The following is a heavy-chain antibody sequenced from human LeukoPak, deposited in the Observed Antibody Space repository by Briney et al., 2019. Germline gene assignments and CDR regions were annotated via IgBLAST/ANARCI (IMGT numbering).Heavy chain of an antibody. V-gene: IGHV1-69*13. D-gene: IGHD4-23*01. CDR1: GGTFSTYA. CDR2: IIPIFGTA. CDR3: ARDRYGGGFAHFDY. J-gene: IGHJ4*02. Sequence: ASVKVSCKASGGTFSTYAISWVRQAPGQGLEWMGGIIPIFGTANYAQKFQGRVTITADESTSTAYMELSSLRSEDTAVYYCARDRYGGGFAHFDYWGQGALVTVSS.